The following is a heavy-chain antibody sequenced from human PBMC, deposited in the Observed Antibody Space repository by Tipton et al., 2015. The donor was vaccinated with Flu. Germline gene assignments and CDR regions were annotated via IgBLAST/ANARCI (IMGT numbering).Heavy chain of an antibody. CDR1: GGSISSGGYY. J-gene: IGHJ4*02. Sequence: SLTCTVSGGSISSGGYYWSWIRQHPGKGLEWIGYIYYSGSTYYNPSLKSRVTISVDTSKNQFSLKLSSVTAADTAVYYCARGGATGEDYFDYWGQGTLVTVSS. D-gene: IGHD5-12*01. CDR3: ARGGATGEDYFDY. V-gene: IGHV4-31*03. CDR2: IYYSGST.